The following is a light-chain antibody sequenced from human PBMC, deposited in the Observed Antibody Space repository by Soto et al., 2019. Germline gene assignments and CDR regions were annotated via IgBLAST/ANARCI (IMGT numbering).Light chain of an antibody. CDR3: QQYGRSGYT. Sequence: EIVLTQSPGTLSLSPGERATLSCRASQSVSSSYLAWYQQKPGQAPRLLIYGASRRATGIPDRFSGSGSGTDFPLTISRLELEDFAVYYCQQYGRSGYTFGQGPKLEIK. CDR1: QSVSSSY. J-gene: IGKJ2*01. V-gene: IGKV3-20*01. CDR2: GAS.